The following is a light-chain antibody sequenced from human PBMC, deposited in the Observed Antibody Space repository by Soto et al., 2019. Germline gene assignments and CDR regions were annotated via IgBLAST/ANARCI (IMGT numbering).Light chain of an antibody. J-gene: IGKJ1*01. CDR2: GAS. CDR1: QDISAD. CDR3: LQNHNYPRT. Sequence: AIQMTQSPSSLSASVGDRVTITCRASQDISADVGWYQQTPGKAPKLLISGASRLQSGVPSRFSGSGSGAAFTLTITCLRPEDSATYYCLQNHNYPRTFGQGTKVEI. V-gene: IGKV1-6*01.